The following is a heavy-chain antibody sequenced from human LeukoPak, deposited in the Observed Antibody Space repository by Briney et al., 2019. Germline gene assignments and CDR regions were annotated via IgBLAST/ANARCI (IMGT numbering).Heavy chain of an antibody. V-gene: IGHV4-4*02. CDR3: WHSGYEWGFDY. CDR2: IHHSGST. D-gene: IGHD5-12*01. Sequence: SETLSLTCTVSGGSISSGNWWSWVRQPPGKGLEWIGEIHHSGSTNYNPSLKSRVTISVDNSKNQFSLKVRSVTAADTAVYYCWHSGYEWGFDYQGQGTLVTVSS. CDR1: GGSISSGNW. J-gene: IGHJ4*02.